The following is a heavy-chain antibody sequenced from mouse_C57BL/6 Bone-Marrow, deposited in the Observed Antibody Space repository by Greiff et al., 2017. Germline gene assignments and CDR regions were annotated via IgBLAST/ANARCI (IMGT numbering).Heavy chain of an antibody. J-gene: IGHJ1*03. V-gene: IGHV2-9-1*01. CDR1: GFSLTSYA. Sequence: VQGVESGPGLVAPSQSLSITCTVSGFSLTSYAISWVRQPPGKGLEWLGVIWTGGGTNYNSALKSRLSISKDNSKSQVFLKMNSLQTDDTARYYCARDYYGSSYQYFDVWGTGTTVTVSS. CDR3: ARDYYGSSYQYFDV. D-gene: IGHD1-1*01. CDR2: IWTGGGT.